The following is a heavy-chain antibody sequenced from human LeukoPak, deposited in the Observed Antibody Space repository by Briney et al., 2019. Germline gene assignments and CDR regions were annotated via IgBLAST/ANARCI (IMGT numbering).Heavy chain of an antibody. D-gene: IGHD3-9*01. J-gene: IGHJ4*02. Sequence: ASVEVSCKASGYTFTGYYMHWVRQAPGQGLEWMGWINPNSGGTNYAQKFQGRVTMTRDTSISTAYMELSRLRSDDPAVYYCARNFDWLLIGPFDYWGQGTLVTVSS. CDR2: INPNSGGT. CDR1: GYTFTGYY. CDR3: ARNFDWLLIGPFDY. V-gene: IGHV1-2*02.